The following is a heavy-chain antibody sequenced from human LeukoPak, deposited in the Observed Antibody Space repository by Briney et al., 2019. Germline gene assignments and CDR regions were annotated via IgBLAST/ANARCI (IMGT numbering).Heavy chain of an antibody. CDR2: IKTDGSEK. CDR3: AKEPSGSLETFDY. Sequence: GGSLRLSCEGSGFTFSNYWMGWVRQAPGKGLQWVANIKTDGSEKYYVDSVKGRFTISRDNAKNSLYLQMNSLRAEDTAVYYCAKEPSGSLETFDYWGQGTLVTVSS. CDR1: GFTFSNYW. D-gene: IGHD3-3*01. J-gene: IGHJ4*02. V-gene: IGHV3-7*01.